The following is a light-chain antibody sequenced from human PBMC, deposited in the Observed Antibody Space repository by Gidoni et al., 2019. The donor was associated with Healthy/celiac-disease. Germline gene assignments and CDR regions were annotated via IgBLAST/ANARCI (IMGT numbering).Light chain of an antibody. J-gene: IGLJ2*01. CDR1: SSNIGSNT. CDR3: AAWDDSLNGVV. CDR2: SNN. Sequence: QSVLTQPPSTSGTPGPWVTISCSGSSSNIGSNTVNWYQQLPGTAPKLLIYSNNQRPSGVPDRFSGSKSGTSASLAISGLQSEDEADYYCAAWDDSLNGVVFGGGTKLTVL. V-gene: IGLV1-44*01.